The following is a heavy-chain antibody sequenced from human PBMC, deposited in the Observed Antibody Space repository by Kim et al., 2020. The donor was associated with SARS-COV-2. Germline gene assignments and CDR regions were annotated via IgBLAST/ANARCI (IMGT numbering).Heavy chain of an antibody. CDR3: ARGLGAATIKYYYGMDV. J-gene: IGHJ6*01. CDR2: INHSGST. V-gene: IGHV4-34*01. D-gene: IGHD5-12*01. CDR1: GGSFSGYY. Sequence: SETLSLTCAVYGGSFSGYYWSWIRQPPGKGLEWIGEINHSGSTNYNPSLKSRVTISVDTSKNQFSLKLSSVTAADTAVYYCARGLGAATIKYYYGMDVWG.